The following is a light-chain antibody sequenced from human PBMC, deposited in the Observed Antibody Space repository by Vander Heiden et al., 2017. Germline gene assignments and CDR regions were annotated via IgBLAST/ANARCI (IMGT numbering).Light chain of an antibody. CDR3: QQSYSIPLS. V-gene: IGKV1-39*01. J-gene: IGKJ4*01. CDR1: QSIGRF. CDR2: SAS. Sequence: DIQMPQSPSSLSASVGDRVILTCRASQSIGRFLNWYQQKPGKAPKVLIYSASHLQSGVPSSFSGSGSGTEFTLTISRLRPEDFATYYCQQSYSIPLSFGGGTKVEIK.